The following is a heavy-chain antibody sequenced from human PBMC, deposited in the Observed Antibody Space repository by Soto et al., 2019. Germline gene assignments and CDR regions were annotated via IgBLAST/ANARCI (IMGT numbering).Heavy chain of an antibody. CDR3: ARQASGYYYGLFDP. J-gene: IGHJ5*02. Sequence: QLLLQESGPGLVKPSETLSLTCTVSGGSILDSTYYWAWIRQSPGKGLEWIGTIFYSGGTFYTPSLKSRVTMSVDTSNNQFSLKLSSVTAADTAVYYCARQASGYYYGLFDPWGQGTLVTVSS. V-gene: IGHV4-39*01. CDR1: GGSILDSTYY. D-gene: IGHD3-22*01. CDR2: IFYSGGT.